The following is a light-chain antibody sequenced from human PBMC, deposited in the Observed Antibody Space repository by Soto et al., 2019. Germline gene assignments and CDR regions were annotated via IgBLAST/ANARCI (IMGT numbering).Light chain of an antibody. CDR3: QQYGSSPIT. CDR1: QSVPSTY. Sequence: VLSQSPGRVSLSLGERATLSCRASQSVPSTYFAWYQQKPGQPPRLLIYGASSRATGIPDTFSGSGSGTEFTLTISSLEPEDFAVYYCQQYGSSPITFGQGTRLEIK. J-gene: IGKJ5*01. V-gene: IGKV3-20*01. CDR2: GAS.